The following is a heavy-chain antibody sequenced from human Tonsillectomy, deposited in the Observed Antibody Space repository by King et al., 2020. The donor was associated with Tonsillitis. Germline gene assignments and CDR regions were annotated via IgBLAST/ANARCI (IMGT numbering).Heavy chain of an antibody. CDR2: IRVSGGGT. CDR3: AKCRVVGSGWCNYFDY. D-gene: IGHD2-8*02. Sequence: VQLVQSGGGLVQPGGSLILSCAASGFTFSSCAMSWVRQAPGKGLEWGAPIRVSGGGTHYADSVKGRFTISRDNSKNTLYLQMNSLRAEDTAVYYCAKCRVVGSGWCNYFDYWGQGILVTVSS. CDR1: GFTFSSCA. J-gene: IGHJ4*02. V-gene: IGHV3-23*04.